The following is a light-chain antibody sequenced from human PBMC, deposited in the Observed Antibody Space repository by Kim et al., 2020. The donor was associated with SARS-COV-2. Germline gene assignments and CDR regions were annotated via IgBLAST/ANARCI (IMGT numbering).Light chain of an antibody. V-gene: IGLV3-21*04. CDR1: NIGRQS. Sequence: APGKTARITCGGNNIGRQSVHWYQQKPGHAPVLVIYYDTNRPSGIPERFSGSNSGNTATLTISRVEAGDEADYYCQVWDSSSDHVVFGGGTKVTVL. J-gene: IGLJ2*01. CDR3: QVWDSSSDHVV. CDR2: YDT.